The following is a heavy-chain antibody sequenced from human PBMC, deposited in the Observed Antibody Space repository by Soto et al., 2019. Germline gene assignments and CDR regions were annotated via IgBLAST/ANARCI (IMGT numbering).Heavy chain of an antibody. CDR2: TYYRSKWYN. D-gene: IGHD7-27*01. CDR3: ARDGWGFVSGYFDL. Sequence: SQALSLTCAISGDSVSSNRAAWNWIRQSPSRGLEWLGRTYYRSKWYNDYAVSVKSRITINPDTSKNQFSLQLNSVTPEDAAVYYCARDGWGFVSGYFDLWGRGTLVTVSS. V-gene: IGHV6-1*01. CDR1: GDSVSSNRAA. J-gene: IGHJ2*01.